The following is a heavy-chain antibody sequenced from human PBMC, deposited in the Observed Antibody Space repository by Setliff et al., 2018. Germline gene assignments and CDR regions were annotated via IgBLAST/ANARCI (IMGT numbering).Heavy chain of an antibody. CDR2: IIPFRGTA. J-gene: IGHJ4*02. CDR3: ARRFSSGNYNNLGY. CDR1: GGTFSSSA. Sequence: SVKVSCKAFGGTFSSSAINWVRQAPGQGLEWMGGIIPFRGTADYAQNFQGKVTITADGSTSTAYMELGSLRSEDTAVYYCARRFSSGNYNNLGYWGQGALGTVSS. D-gene: IGHD3-10*01. V-gene: IGHV1-69*13.